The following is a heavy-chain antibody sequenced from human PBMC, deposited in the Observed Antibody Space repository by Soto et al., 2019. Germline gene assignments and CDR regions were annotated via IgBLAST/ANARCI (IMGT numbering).Heavy chain of an antibody. CDR1: GGSISSGGYS. CDR2: IYHSGST. CDR3: ARGPSGDKVDY. Sequence: SETLSLTCAVSGGSISSGGYSWSWIRHPPGKGLEWIGYIYHSGSTYYNPSLTSRVTISVDTSKNQFSLQLSSVTAADTAVYYCARGPSGDKVDYWGQGTLVTVSS. V-gene: IGHV4-30-2*05. D-gene: IGHD7-27*01. J-gene: IGHJ4*02.